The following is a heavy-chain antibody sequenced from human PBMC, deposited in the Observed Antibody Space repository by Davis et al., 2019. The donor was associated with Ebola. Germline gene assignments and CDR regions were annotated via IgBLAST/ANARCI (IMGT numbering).Heavy chain of an antibody. J-gene: IGHJ4*02. V-gene: IGHV4-39*01. Sequence: SETLSLTCTVSGGSISSSSYYWGWTRQPPGKGLEWIGSIYYSGSNDYYPSLKSRVTIPVDTSKNQFSLKLSSVTAADTAVYYCAKGGLVQAVFGYWGQGTLVTVSS. CDR3: AKGGLVQAVFGY. CDR1: GGSISSSSYY. D-gene: IGHD6-19*01. CDR2: IYYSGSN.